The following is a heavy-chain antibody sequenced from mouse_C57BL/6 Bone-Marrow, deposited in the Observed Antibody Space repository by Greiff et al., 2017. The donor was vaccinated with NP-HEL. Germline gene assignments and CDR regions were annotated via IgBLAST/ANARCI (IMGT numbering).Heavy chain of an antibody. V-gene: IGHV3-6*01. D-gene: IGHD2-2*01. CDR3: ARGLRHFDY. J-gene: IGHJ2*01. CDR1: GYSITSGYY. CDR2: ISYDGSN. Sequence: EVKLMESGPGLVKPSQSLSLTCSVTGYSITSGYYWNWIRQFPGNKLEWMGYISYDGSNNYNPSLKNRISSTRDTSKNQFFLKLNSVTTEDTATYYCARGLRHFDYWGQGTTLTVSS.